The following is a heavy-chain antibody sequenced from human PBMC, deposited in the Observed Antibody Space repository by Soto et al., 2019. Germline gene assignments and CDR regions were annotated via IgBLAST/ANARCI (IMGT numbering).Heavy chain of an antibody. CDR3: ARGGAYIYGPQYD. Sequence: EVQLVESGGGLVQPGGSLRLSCATSGFSFSGYWIHWVRQAPGKGLVWVSHINGDRSSTNYADSVKGRFTISRDYAKNTLYLQMNSLRVEDTAVYYCARGGAYIYGPQYDWGQGTLVTVSS. J-gene: IGHJ4*02. CDR2: INGDRSST. V-gene: IGHV3-74*01. D-gene: IGHD5-18*01. CDR1: GFSFSGYW.